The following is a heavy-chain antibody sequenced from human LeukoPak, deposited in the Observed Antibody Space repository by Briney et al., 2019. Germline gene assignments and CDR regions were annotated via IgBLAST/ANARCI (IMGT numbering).Heavy chain of an antibody. CDR3: ARGPRIVVVPAALYY. V-gene: IGHV1-2*02. J-gene: IGHJ4*02. CDR1: GYTFTGYY. Sequence: ASVKVSCKASGYTFTGYYMHWVRQAPGQGLEWMGWINPNSGGTNYAQKFQGRVTMTRDTSISTAYMELSRLRSDDTAVHYCARGPRIVVVPAALYYWGQGTLVTVSS. D-gene: IGHD2-2*01. CDR2: INPNSGGT.